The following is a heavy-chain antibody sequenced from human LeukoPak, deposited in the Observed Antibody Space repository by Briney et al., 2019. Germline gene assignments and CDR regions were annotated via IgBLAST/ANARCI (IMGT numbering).Heavy chain of an antibody. CDR3: AKVVAAAGTDWFDP. D-gene: IGHD6-13*01. CDR1: GFTFSSYA. CDR2: ISGSGGSI. J-gene: IGHJ5*02. Sequence: GGSLRLSCAASGFTFSSYAVSWVRQAPGKGLEWVSAISGSGGSIYYADSVKGRFTISRDNSKNTLYLQMNSLRAEDTAVYYCAKVVAAAGTDWFDPWGQGTLVTVSS. V-gene: IGHV3-23*01.